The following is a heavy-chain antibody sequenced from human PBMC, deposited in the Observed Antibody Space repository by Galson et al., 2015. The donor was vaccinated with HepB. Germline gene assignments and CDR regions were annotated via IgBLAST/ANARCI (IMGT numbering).Heavy chain of an antibody. CDR2: ISSSSYI. V-gene: IGHV3-21*01. CDR3: ARDPTDLGGNSRGAFDI. J-gene: IGHJ3*02. CDR1: GFTFSSYS. D-gene: IGHD4-23*01. Sequence: SLRLSCAASGFTFSSYSMNWVRQAPGKGLEWVSSISSSSYIYYADSVKDRFTISRDNAKNTLYLQMNSLRAAETAVYYCARDPTDLGGNSRGAFDIWGQGTMVTVSS.